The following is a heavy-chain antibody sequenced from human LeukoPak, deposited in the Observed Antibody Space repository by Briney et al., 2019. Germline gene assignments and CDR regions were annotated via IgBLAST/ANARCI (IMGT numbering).Heavy chain of an antibody. CDR2: ISPSTTHT. CDR1: VLTISDYY. Sequence: GGSLILYCTASVLTISDYYMSSSSPAPGKGLEWLSYISPSTTHTSYADSVKGRFPISRDNANNLLYRQMNSLRAEDTAEYYRARGGHGAADQWGQGTLVTVST. CDR3: ARGGHGAADQ. D-gene: IGHD1-26*01. V-gene: IGHV3-11*05. J-gene: IGHJ5*02.